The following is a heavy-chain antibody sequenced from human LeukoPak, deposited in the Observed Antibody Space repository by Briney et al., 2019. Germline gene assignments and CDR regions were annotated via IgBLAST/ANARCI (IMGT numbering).Heavy chain of an antibody. D-gene: IGHD6-19*01. CDR1: GYTFTGYY. CDR3: APGGSIAVTDQFYFDY. V-gene: IGHV1-2*02. CDR2: INPNSGGT. J-gene: IGHJ4*02. Sequence: GESLKVSCKASGYTFTGYYIHWVRQAPGQGLEWMGWINPNSGGTNYAQKFQGRVTMTRDTSISTAYMELSRLRSDDTALYYCAPGGSIAVTDQFYFDYWGQGTLVTVSS.